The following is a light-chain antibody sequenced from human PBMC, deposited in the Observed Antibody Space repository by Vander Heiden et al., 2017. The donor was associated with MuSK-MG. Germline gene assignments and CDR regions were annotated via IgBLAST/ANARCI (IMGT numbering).Light chain of an antibody. CDR1: SLRHYF. V-gene: IGLV3-19*01. CDR3: NSRDSRGAHLV. J-gene: IGLJ1*01. Sequence: SSELTQQPAVSVALGQTVTITCQGDSLRHYFASWFQQKAVQAPVLVIYANSNRPSGIPVRFSGFSSGNTASLTITGTQAEDEADYYCNSRDSRGAHLVFWTWTKVTV. CDR2: ANS.